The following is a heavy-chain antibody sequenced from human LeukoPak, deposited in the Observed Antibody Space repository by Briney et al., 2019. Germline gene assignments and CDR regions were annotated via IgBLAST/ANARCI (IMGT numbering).Heavy chain of an antibody. V-gene: IGHV3-30-3*01. D-gene: IGHD2-21*02. CDR2: ISYDGSNK. CDR1: GFTFSSYA. CDR3: ARGWRPEYFDY. Sequence: GGSLRLSCAASGFTFSSYAMHWVRQAPGKGLEWVAVISYDGSNKYYADSVKGRFTISRDNSKNTLYLQMNSLRAEDTAVYYCARGWRPEYFDYWGQGTLAAVSS. J-gene: IGHJ4*02.